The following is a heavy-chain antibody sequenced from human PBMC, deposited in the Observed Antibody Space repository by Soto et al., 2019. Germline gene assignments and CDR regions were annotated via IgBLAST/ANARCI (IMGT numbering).Heavy chain of an antibody. CDR3: AKAPEYYDFWSGYYKDNWFDP. Sequence: GGSLRLSCAAYGFTFSSYGMHWVRQAPGKGLEWVAVISYDGSNKYYADSVKGRFTISRDNSKNTLYLQMNSLRAEDTAVYYCAKAPEYYDFWSGYYKDNWFDPWGQGTLVTVSS. J-gene: IGHJ5*02. CDR2: ISYDGSNK. CDR1: GFTFSSYG. D-gene: IGHD3-3*01. V-gene: IGHV3-30*18.